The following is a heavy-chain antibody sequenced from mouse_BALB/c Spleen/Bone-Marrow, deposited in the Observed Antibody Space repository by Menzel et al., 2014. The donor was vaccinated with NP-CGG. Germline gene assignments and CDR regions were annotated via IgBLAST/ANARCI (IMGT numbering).Heavy chain of an antibody. J-gene: IGHJ2*01. CDR1: GYTFTSYW. CDR3: ARSNYYGSKDY. V-gene: IGHV1-7*01. Sequence: VQLQQSGAELAKPGASVQMSCKASGYTFTSYWMHWVKQRPGQGLEWIGYINPSTGYTEYNQKFKDKATLTADKSSSTAYMQLSSLTSEDSAVYYCARSNYYGSKDYWGQGATLTVSS. D-gene: IGHD1-1*01. CDR2: INPSTGYT.